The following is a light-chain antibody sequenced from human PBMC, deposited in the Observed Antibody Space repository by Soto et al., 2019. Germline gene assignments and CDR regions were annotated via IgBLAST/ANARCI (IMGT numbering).Light chain of an antibody. CDR2: GAS. J-gene: IGKJ1*01. CDR3: QQYAYWPET. V-gene: IGKV3-15*01. Sequence: EIVMTQSPASLSVSPGESATLSCRASQSVSSNLAWYQQKPGQAPRLLIYGASTRATGIPARFSGSGSGTEFTLTISSLQSEDSALYFCQQYAYWPETFGQGTKVDIK. CDR1: QSVSSN.